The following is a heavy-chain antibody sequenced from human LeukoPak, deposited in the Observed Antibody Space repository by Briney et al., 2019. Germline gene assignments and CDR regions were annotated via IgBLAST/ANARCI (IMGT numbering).Heavy chain of an antibody. CDR1: GCSFTSYW. V-gene: IGHV5-51*01. J-gene: IGHJ4*01. D-gene: IGHD1-1*01. Sequence: GESLKVSCRGSGCSFTSYWIGWVGQMPGKRLEWMGIIYTGDSDTRYNPSFQGQVTISAHRSITTAYLQWSSLKASDTAMYYGAREEDTTGPFDYWGHGTLVTVSP. CDR2: IYTGDSDT. CDR3: AREEDTTGPFDY.